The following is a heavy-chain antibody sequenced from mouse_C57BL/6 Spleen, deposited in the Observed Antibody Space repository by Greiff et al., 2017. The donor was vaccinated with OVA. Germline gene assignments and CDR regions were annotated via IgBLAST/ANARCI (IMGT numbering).Heavy chain of an antibody. CDR1: GFNIKNTY. V-gene: IGHV14-3*01. D-gene: IGHD2-3*01. CDR3: SRGGYDGSGDLGDY. Sequence: EVQLQQSVAELVRPGASVKLSCTASGFNIKNTYMHWVKQRPEPGLEWIGRIDPANGNTKYAPKFQGKATITADTASNTASLQLSSLTSEDTAIYYCSRGGYDGSGDLGDYWGQGTTLTVSS. CDR2: IDPANGNT. J-gene: IGHJ2*01.